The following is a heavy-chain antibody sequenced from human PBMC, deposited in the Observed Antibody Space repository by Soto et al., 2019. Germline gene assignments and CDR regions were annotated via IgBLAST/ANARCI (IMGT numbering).Heavy chain of an antibody. J-gene: IGHJ4*02. D-gene: IGHD3-22*01. V-gene: IGHV3-11*01. Sequence: KAGRSLRLSCAGSGFSFSDYYTSWIRQAPGKGLEWVSYISSSGDIIYYADSVKGRFTISRDNAKNSLYLQMNSLRAEDTAVYYCARDLGYYASDGYFDYWGQGTVVTVSS. CDR1: GFSFSDYY. CDR2: ISSSGDII. CDR3: ARDLGYYASDGYFDY.